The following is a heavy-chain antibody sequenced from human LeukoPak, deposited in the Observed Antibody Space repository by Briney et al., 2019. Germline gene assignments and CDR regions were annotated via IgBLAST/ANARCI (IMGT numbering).Heavy chain of an antibody. CDR1: GGSISSSSYY. J-gene: IGHJ6*03. CDR3: ARFPPYSSGWYTRLYYMDV. CDR2: IYYSGST. Sequence: SETLSLTCTVSGGSISSSSYYWAWIRQPPGKGLEWIGTIYYSGSTYYNASLKSRVTISVDTSKNQFSLKLSSVTAADTAVYYCARFPPYSSGWYTRLYYMDVWGKGTTVTISS. D-gene: IGHD6-19*01. V-gene: IGHV4-39*01.